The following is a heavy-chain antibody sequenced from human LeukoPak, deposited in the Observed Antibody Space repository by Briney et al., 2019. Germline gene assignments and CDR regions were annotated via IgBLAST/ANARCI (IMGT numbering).Heavy chain of an antibody. V-gene: IGHV4-39*01. Sequence: SETLSLTCTVSGGSISSSSYYWGWIRQPPGKGLEWIGSIYYSGSTYYNPSLKSRVTISVDTSKNQFSLKLSSVTAADTAVYYCARAFKGYCRGGSCPTTYGMDVWGQGTTVTVSS. CDR2: IYYSGST. D-gene: IGHD2-15*01. J-gene: IGHJ6*02. CDR1: GGSISSSSYY. CDR3: ARAFKGYCRGGSCPTTYGMDV.